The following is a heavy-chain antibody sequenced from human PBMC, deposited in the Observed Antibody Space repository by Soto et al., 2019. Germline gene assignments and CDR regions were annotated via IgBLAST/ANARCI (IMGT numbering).Heavy chain of an antibody. V-gene: IGHV1-18*04. Sequence: ASVQLSCKASGYTFTSYGISWLRQAPLQGPEWMGCITAYNGNTNYAQKIEGRVTMTTDTSTSTANMELSSLRADDTAVYYCASPFPSAIPPYYYYGMDVWGQGTTVTVSS. CDR3: ASPFPSAIPPYYYYGMDV. CDR2: ITAYNGNT. CDR1: GYTFTSYG. J-gene: IGHJ6*02.